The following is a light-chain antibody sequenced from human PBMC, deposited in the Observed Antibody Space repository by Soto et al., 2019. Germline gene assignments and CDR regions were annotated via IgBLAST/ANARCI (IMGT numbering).Light chain of an antibody. CDR1: QSVSSN. CDR2: GAS. Sequence: EIVMTQSPATLSVSPGERATLSCRASQSVSSNFAWYQQKPGQAPRLLIYGASTRATGITARFSGSGSGTELTFTISSLQSEDFAVYYCQQYNNWPPWTFGQGTKVEIK. J-gene: IGKJ1*01. V-gene: IGKV3-15*01. CDR3: QQYNNWPPWT.